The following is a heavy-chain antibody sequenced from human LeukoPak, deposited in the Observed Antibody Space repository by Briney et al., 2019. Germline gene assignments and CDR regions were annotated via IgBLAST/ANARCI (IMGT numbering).Heavy chain of an antibody. Sequence: SVKVSCKASGGTFSSYAICWVRQAPGPGLEWLGGIIPIFGTANYAQKFQGRVTITADKSTSTAHMELSSLRSEDTAVYYCARGRANYYYYYYMDVWGKGTTVTVSS. CDR3: ARGRANYYYYYYMDV. CDR1: GGTFSSYA. J-gene: IGHJ6*03. D-gene: IGHD1-26*01. CDR2: IIPIFGTA. V-gene: IGHV1-69*06.